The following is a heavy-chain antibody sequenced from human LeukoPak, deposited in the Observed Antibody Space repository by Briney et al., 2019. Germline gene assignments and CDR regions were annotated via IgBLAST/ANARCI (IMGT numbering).Heavy chain of an antibody. J-gene: IGHJ4*02. Sequence: GGSLRLSCAASGFTFSSYGMHWVRQAPGKGLEWVAVISYDGSNKYYADSVKGRFTISRDNSMNTLFLQMDSLRADDTAVYYCVKTYCSITRCSPGFDSWGQGTLVTVSS. CDR1: GFTFSSYG. CDR3: VKTYCSITRCSPGFDS. CDR2: ISYDGSNK. V-gene: IGHV3-30*18. D-gene: IGHD3-10*01.